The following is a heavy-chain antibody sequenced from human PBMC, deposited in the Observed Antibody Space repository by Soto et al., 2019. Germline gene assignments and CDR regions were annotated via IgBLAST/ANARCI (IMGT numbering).Heavy chain of an antibody. V-gene: IGHV4-59*01. CDR1: GGSISSYY. CDR3: ARDTATIFDY. D-gene: IGHD5-12*01. Sequence: QVQLQESGPGLVKPSETLSLTCTVSGGSISSYYWSWIRQPPGKGLEWIGYIYYTGSTNYNPSLKRRVTISVDTSKNQFSLKLSSVTAADTAVYYCARDTATIFDYWGQGTLVTVSS. CDR2: IYYTGST. J-gene: IGHJ4*02.